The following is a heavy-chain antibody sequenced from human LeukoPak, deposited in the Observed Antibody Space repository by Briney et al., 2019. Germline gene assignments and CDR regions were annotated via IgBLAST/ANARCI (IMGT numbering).Heavy chain of an antibody. CDR2: ISGRGGST. CDR1: GFTFSSYA. V-gene: IGHV3-23*01. J-gene: IGHJ4*02. CDR3: AKDPRVLHFDFWSPYFFDH. Sequence: PGGSLRLSCAASGFTFSSYAMSWVRQAPGKGLEGVSDISGRGGSTNYADSVKGRFTISRDNSKNTLYLQMNSLRAEDTAVYYCAKDPRVLHFDFWSPYFFDHWGQGVLVTVSS. D-gene: IGHD3-3*01.